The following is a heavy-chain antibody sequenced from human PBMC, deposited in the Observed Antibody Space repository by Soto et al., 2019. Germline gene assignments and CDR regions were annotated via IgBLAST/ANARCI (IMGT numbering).Heavy chain of an antibody. CDR2: IKQDGSEK. V-gene: IGHV3-7*03. CDR3: AREYCGGDCYPGDDAFDI. D-gene: IGHD2-21*02. Sequence: HPWGSLRLSCAASGFTFSSYWMSWVRQAPGKGLEWVANIKQDGSEKYYVDSVKGRFTISRDNAKNSLYLQMNSLRAEDTAVYYCAREYCGGDCYPGDDAFDIWGQGTMVTVSS. CDR1: GFTFSSYW. J-gene: IGHJ3*02.